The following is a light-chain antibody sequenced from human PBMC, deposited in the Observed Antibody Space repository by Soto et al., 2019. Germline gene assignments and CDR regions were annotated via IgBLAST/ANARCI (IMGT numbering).Light chain of an antibody. CDR2: DAS. CDR1: QSINSW. Sequence: DIQMTQSPSTLSASVGDRVTISCRASQSINSWLAWYQQKPGKAPKLLIYDASSVESGVPSRFSGSGSGTEFSLTISSLQHDDFATYYGQQYNSFSPWTFGQGTKVEIK. J-gene: IGKJ1*01. V-gene: IGKV1-5*01. CDR3: QQYNSFSPWT.